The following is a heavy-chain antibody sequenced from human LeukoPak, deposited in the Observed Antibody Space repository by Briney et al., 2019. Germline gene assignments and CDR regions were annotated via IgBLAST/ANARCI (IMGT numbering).Heavy chain of an antibody. J-gene: IGHJ4*02. D-gene: IGHD6-13*01. CDR3: ARDPSSWSSSWNDY. V-gene: IGHV3-33*01. Sequence: GRSLRLSCAAFGFTFGSYGMHWVRQAPGKGLEWVAVIWYDGSNKYYADSVKGRFTISRDNSKNTLYLQMNSLRAEDTAVYYCARDPSSWSSSWNDYWGQGTLVTVSS. CDR2: IWYDGSNK. CDR1: GFTFGSYG.